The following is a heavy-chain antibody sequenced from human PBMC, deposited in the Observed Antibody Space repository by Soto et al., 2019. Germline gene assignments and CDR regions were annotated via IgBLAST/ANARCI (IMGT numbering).Heavy chain of an antibody. J-gene: IGHJ5*02. CDR1: GLSFSGYY. CDR2: INHSGST. Sequence: SETLSLTCAFYGLSFSGYYWSWIRQPLGKGLEWVGEINHSGSTNYNPSLKSRVTISVDTSKNQFSLKLSSVTAADTAVYYCARGRRSIFGVVSLADNWFDPWGQGTLVTVSS. CDR3: ARGRRSIFGVVSLADNWFDP. V-gene: IGHV4-34*01. D-gene: IGHD3-3*01.